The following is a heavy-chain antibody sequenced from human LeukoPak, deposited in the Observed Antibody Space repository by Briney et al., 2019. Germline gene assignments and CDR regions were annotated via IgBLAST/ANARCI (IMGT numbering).Heavy chain of an antibody. J-gene: IGHJ4*02. CDR3: ARGRYYDFWSGYPKPWFDY. CDR2: INHSGST. Sequence: PSETLSLTCAVYGGSFSGYYWSWIRQPPGKGLEWIGEINHSGSTNYNPSLKSRVTISVDTSKNQFSLKLSSVTAADTAVYSCARGRYYDFWSGYPKPWFDYWGQGTLVTVSS. CDR1: GGSFSGYY. V-gene: IGHV4-34*01. D-gene: IGHD3-3*01.